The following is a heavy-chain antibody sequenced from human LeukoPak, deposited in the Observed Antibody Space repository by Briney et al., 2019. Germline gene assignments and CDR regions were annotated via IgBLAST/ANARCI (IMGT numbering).Heavy chain of an antibody. V-gene: IGHV3-7*03. D-gene: IGHD6-19*01. J-gene: IGHJ4*02. CDR3: ARYTHSSGFDY. CDR1: GFTFSGFW. Sequence: GGSLRLSCAVSGFTFSGFWMSWSRQAPGKGLEWVASINSDGSEGYYADVVKGRFTISRDNAKNSLYLQINSLRVEDTAVYYCARYTHSSGFDYWGQGTLVTVSS. CDR2: INSDGSEG.